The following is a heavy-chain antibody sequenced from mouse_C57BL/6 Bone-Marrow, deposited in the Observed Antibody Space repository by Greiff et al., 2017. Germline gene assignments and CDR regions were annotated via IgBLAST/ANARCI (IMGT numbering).Heavy chain of an antibody. CDR3: SHGNYWYWYFAV. D-gene: IGHD2-1*01. CDR2: IDPISGGT. J-gene: IGHJ1*03. Sequence: VQLQQPGAELVKPGASVTLSCKASGYTFTSYWMHWVKQRPGRGLEWIGRIDPISGGTKYNEKFKSKATLSVDISSSTAYMQRSSLTSEDSAVYYCSHGNYWYWYFAVWGTGATVTDCS. CDR1: GYTFTSYW. V-gene: IGHV1-72*01.